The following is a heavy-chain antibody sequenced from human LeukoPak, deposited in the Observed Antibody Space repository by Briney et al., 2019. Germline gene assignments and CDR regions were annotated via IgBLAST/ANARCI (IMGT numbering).Heavy chain of an antibody. J-gene: IGHJ4*02. CDR3: ARTGNLAVAGDY. CDR1: GGSISSSSYY. Sequence: SETLSLTCTVSGGSISSSSYYWGWIRQPPGKGLEWIASIYYSGSTYYNPSLKSRVTISVDTSKNQFSLKLSSVTAADTAVYYCARTGNLAVAGDYWGQGTLVTVSS. D-gene: IGHD6-19*01. V-gene: IGHV4-39*07. CDR2: IYYSGST.